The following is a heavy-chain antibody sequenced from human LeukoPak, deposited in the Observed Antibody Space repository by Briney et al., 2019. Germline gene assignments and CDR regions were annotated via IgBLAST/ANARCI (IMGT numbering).Heavy chain of an antibody. CDR1: GFTFDDYG. J-gene: IGHJ3*01. Sequence: GGSLRLSCAASGFTFDDYGMTWVRQAPGKGLEWVSSINWNGGSTGCADSVRGRFTISRDNAKISLYLQMNSLRAEDTALYYCARDRMGDAFDLWGRGTMVTVSS. D-gene: IGHD3-16*01. V-gene: IGHV3-20*04. CDR3: ARDRMGDAFDL. CDR2: INWNGGST.